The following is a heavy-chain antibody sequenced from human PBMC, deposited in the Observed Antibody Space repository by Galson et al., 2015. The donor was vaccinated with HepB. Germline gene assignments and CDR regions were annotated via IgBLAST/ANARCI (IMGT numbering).Heavy chain of an antibody. CDR3: ARFYCSSTSCPPYYYYYMDV. V-gene: IGHV3-21*01. CDR1: GFTFSSYS. J-gene: IGHJ6*03. D-gene: IGHD2-2*01. CDR2: ISSSSSYI. Sequence: SLRLSCAASGFTFSSYSMNWVRQAPGKELEWVSSISSSSSYIYYADSVKGRFTISRDNAKNSLYLQMNSLRAEDTAVYYCARFYCSSTSCPPYYYYYMDVWGKGTTVTVSS.